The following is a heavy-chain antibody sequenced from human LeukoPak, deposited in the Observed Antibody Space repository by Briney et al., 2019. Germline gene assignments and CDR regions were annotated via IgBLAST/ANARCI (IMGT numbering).Heavy chain of an antibody. V-gene: IGHV4-34*01. CDR3: ARGRTYDYDTSGYYPSSYYGMDV. CDR1: GGSFSGYY. Sequence: PSETLSLTCAVSGGSFSGYYWYWIRQPPGKGLEWIGEINHGESTNYNPSLKRLGTLSVDTSKNQFSLKLSSVTAADTAVYYCARGRTYDYDTSGYYPSSYYGMDVWGQGTAVMVSS. CDR2: INHGEST. D-gene: IGHD3-22*01. J-gene: IGHJ6*02.